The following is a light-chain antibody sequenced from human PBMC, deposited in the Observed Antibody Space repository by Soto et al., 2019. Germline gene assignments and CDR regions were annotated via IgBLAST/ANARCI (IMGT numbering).Light chain of an antibody. V-gene: IGKV3-11*01. CDR1: QNVDKF. J-gene: IGKJ5*01. Sequence: EIELTQSPATLSLSPGETATLSCRASQNVDKFLAWYQQRPGQPPRLLIFDSSNRATGVPVRFSGSGSGTVFTLTIGSLEPEDFAVYYCHQRRNWPPSITFGQGTRLEIK. CDR3: HQRRNWPPSIT. CDR2: DSS.